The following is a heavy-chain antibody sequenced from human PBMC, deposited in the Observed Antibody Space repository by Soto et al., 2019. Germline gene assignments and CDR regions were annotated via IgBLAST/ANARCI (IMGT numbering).Heavy chain of an antibody. CDR2: ITPYNGNA. CDR1: GYTFTNFG. D-gene: IGHD1-26*01. Sequence: QVHLVQSGAVVENPGASVKVSCKASGYTFTNFGINWVRQAPGQGLEWMGWITPYNGNANYPQKHPDRRPTTTATATNTSYLALRSRRADDPAVYFCARARMFSGARPDYWGQGTRVTVSS. V-gene: IGHV1-18*04. CDR3: ARARMFSGARPDY. J-gene: IGHJ4*02.